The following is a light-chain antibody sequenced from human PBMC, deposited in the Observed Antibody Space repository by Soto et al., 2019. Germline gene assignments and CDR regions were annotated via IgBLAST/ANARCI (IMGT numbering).Light chain of an antibody. J-gene: IGKJ1*01. CDR2: KAS. Sequence: DIQMTQSPSTLSASVGDRVTITCRASQSISSWLAWYQQKPGKAPKLLIYKASSLESGVPSRFSGSGSGTEFTLNLMLLQADDFATYYCQQYNSYSRTFGQGTKVEIK. CDR1: QSISSW. CDR3: QQYNSYSRT. V-gene: IGKV1-5*03.